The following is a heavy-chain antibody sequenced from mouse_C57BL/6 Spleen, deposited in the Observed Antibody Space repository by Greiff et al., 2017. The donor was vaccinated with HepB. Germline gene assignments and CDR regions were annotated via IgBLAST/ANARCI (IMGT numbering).Heavy chain of an antibody. Sequence: DVQLVESGGGLVKPGGSLKLSCAASGFTFSSYAMSWVRQTPEKRLEWVATISDGGSYTYYPDNVKGRFTISRDNAKNNLYLQMSHLKSEDTAMYCCARDFYDDRGQGTLGTVSA. V-gene: IGHV5-4*01. J-gene: IGHJ3*01. CDR2: ISDGGSYT. D-gene: IGHD2-12*01. CDR3: ARDFYDD. CDR1: GFTFSSYA.